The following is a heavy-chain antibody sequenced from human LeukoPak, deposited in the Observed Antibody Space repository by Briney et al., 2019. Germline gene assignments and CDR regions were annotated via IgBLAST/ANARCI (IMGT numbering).Heavy chain of an antibody. CDR3: AKGARSSSGYTTD. D-gene: IGHD3-22*01. Sequence: WTGGSLRLSCAASGFTFSDYYMSWIRQAPGKGLEWVAGINWNSVSAVYADSLKGRLTISRDNAKNSLFLQMNSLKTEDTAFYYCAKGARSSSGYTTDWGQGILVTVSS. V-gene: IGHV3-20*04. CDR2: INWNSVSA. J-gene: IGHJ4*02. CDR1: GFTFSDYY.